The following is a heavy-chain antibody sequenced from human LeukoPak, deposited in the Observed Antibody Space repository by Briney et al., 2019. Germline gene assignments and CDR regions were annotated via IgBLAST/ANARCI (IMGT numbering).Heavy chain of an antibody. Sequence: GGSLRLSCVASGFTFSTYYMSWVRQAPGKGPEWITKINQDGSDRAYVDSVKGRFTISRDNSKNSFYVQMNSLRVEDTAVYYCAKDERGPNDYWGQGTLVTVSS. CDR3: AKDERGPNDY. CDR1: GFTFSTYY. D-gene: IGHD3-10*01. V-gene: IGHV3-7*01. CDR2: INQDGSDR. J-gene: IGHJ4*02.